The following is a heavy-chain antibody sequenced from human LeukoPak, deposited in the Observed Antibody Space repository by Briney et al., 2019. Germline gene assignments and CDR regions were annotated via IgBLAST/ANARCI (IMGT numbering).Heavy chain of an antibody. J-gene: IGHJ4*02. CDR1: GIPFSSYA. Sequence: GSLRLSCAASGIPFSSYAMSWVRQAPGKGLEWVSAISGSGGSTYYADSVKGRFTISRDNSKNTLYLQMNSLRAEDTAVYYCAKAGTQLDYFDYWGQGTLVTVSS. CDR3: AKAGTQLDYFDY. V-gene: IGHV3-23*01. D-gene: IGHD1-1*01. CDR2: ISGSGGST.